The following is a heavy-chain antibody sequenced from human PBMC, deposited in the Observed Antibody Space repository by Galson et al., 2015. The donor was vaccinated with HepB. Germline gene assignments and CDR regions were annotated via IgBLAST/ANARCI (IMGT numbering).Heavy chain of an antibody. V-gene: IGHV5-51*01. CDR3: ARPTMVRGRDYYYYGMDV. Sequence: QSGAEVKKPGESLKISCKGSGYSFTSYWIGWVRQMPGKGLEWMGIIYPGDSDTRYSPSFQGKVTISADKSISTAYLQWSSLKASDTAMYYCARPTMVRGRDYYYYGMDVWGQGTTVTVSS. CDR2: IYPGDSDT. CDR1: GYSFTSYW. D-gene: IGHD3-10*01. J-gene: IGHJ6*02.